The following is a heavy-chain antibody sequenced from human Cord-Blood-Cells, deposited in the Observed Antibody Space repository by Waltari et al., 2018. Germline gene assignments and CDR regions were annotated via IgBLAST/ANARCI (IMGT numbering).Heavy chain of an antibody. CDR1: GFSFSSDW. J-gene: IGHJ4*02. Sequence: EVQLVESGGGLVQPGGSLRLSCAASGFSFSSDWMSSVRQAPGEGLGGVANIKQDGSEQYYVDSVKGRFTISRDYGKNSLYLQMNSLRAEDTAVYYCARSGSYFIPFDYWGQGTLVTVSS. CDR2: IKQDGSEQ. V-gene: IGHV3-7*01. D-gene: IGHD1-26*01. CDR3: ARSGSYFIPFDY.